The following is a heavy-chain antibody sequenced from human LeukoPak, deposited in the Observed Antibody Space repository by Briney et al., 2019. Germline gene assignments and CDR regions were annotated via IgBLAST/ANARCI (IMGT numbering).Heavy chain of an antibody. D-gene: IGHD5-12*01. CDR1: GFSFSSYL. CDR3: ARDEGIVATIRGFDS. Sequence: GGSLRLSCAASGFSFSSYLMHWVRQAPGKGLVWVSRINRDGSDISYADSVKGRFTISRDNAKNTLDLQMNSLRAEDTAVYYCARDEGIVATIRGFDSWGQGTLVTVSS. J-gene: IGHJ4*02. V-gene: IGHV3-74*01. CDR2: INRDGSDI.